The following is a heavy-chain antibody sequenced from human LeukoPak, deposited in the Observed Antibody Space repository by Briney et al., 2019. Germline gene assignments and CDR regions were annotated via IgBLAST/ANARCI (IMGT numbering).Heavy chain of an antibody. CDR1: GGTFSTYT. CDR3: ARRMAWLEGRDILTPIKEDYIDY. D-gene: IGHD3-9*01. V-gene: IGHV1-69*02. CDR2: IIPFLGIA. Sequence: SVKVSCKASGGTFSTYTISWVRQAPRQGLEWMGRIIPFLGIANYAQKLQGRVTITADKSTSTAYMELSSLRSEDTAVYYCARRMAWLEGRDILTPIKEDYIDYRGQGTLVTVSS. J-gene: IGHJ4*02.